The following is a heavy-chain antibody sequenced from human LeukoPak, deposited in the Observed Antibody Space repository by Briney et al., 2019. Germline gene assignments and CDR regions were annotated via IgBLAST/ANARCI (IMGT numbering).Heavy chain of an antibody. J-gene: IGHJ4*02. V-gene: IGHV3-23*01. Sequence: GGSLRLSCAASGFTFSSYAMSWVRQAPGKGLEWVSAISGSGGSTYYADSVKGRFTISRDNSKNTLYLQMNSLRAEDTAVYYCAKAGTISVVVIIPANFDYWGQGTLVTVSS. D-gene: IGHD3-3*01. CDR1: GFTFSSYA. CDR3: AKAGTISVVVIIPANFDY. CDR2: ISGSGGST.